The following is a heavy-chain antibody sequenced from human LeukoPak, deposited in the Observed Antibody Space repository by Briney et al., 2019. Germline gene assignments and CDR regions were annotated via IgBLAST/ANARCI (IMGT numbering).Heavy chain of an antibody. J-gene: IGHJ4*02. CDR3: ARHNFFDF. CDR1: GGSLSTYF. V-gene: IGHV4-59*08. CDR2: ISYGGTS. Sequence: SETLSLTCTISGGSLSTYFWNWVRQSPEKGLEWIASISYGGTSFYNPSLFGRVTISVDPSKNQISLEVKSVTAADTAVYYCARHNFFDFWGQGLLVAVSS.